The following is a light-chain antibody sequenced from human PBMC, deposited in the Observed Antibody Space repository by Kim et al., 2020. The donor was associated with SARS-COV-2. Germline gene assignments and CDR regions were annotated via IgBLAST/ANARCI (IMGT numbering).Light chain of an antibody. CDR1: SGHSKNS. Sequence: QPVLTQSPSVSASLGASVKLTCTLSSGHSKNSIAWHQQQPQKGPRYLMKVDSDGSHTRGDGVPDRFSGSSSGAERFLTISSLQSEDEAEYYCQTWGTGIRVFGGGTQLTVL. V-gene: IGLV4-69*01. J-gene: IGLJ3*02. CDR2: VDSDGSH. CDR3: QTWGTGIRV.